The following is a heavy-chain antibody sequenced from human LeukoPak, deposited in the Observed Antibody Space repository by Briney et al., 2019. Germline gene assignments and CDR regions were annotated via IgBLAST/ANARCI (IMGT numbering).Heavy chain of an antibody. D-gene: IGHD3-3*01. V-gene: IGHV4-38-2*01. CDR3: ARLDDFWSARNGYFDY. J-gene: IGHJ4*02. CDR2: IYHSGST. CDR1: GYSISSGYY. Sequence: PSETLSLTCAVSGYSISSGYYWGWIRQPPGKGLEWIGSIYHSGSTYYNPSLKSRVTISVDTSKNQFSLKLSSVTAADTAVYYCARLDDFWSARNGYFDYWGQGTLVTVSS.